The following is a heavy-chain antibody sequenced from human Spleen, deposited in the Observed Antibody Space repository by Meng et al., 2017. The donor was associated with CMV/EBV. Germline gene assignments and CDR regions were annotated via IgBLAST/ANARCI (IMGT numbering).Heavy chain of an antibody. D-gene: IGHD6-13*01. J-gene: IGHJ4*02. CDR3: ARDSGSSWYAEPDYSFDY. Sequence: ASVKVSCKASGYTFASYGISWVRQAPGHGLEWMGGISGYDDDTNYAQKFQGRVSVTTDSLTSTAYMELRSLRSDDTAMYYCARDSGSSWYAEPDYSFDYWGQGTLVTVSS. CDR1: GYTFASYG. V-gene: IGHV1-18*01. CDR2: ISGYDDDT.